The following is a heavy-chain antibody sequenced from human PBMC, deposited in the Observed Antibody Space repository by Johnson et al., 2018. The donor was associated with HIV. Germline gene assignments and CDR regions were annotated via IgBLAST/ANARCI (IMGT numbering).Heavy chain of an antibody. D-gene: IGHD1-26*01. Sequence: QVQLVESGGDLVKPGGSLRLSCKVSGFIFSNYNMAWIRQSPGKGLECLSYITSSGSSVYYTDFVKGRFTISRDNAKASVTLRMNSLRAEDTAVYYCARDGKVGATPRRAFDIWGQGTMVTVSS. CDR1: GFIFSNYN. CDR3: ARDGKVGATPRRAFDI. CDR2: ITSSGSSV. V-gene: IGHV3-11*04. J-gene: IGHJ3*02.